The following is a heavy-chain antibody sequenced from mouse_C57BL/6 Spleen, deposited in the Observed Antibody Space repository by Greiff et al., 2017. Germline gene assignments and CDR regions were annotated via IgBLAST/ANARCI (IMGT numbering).Heavy chain of an antibody. J-gene: IGHJ2*01. Sequence: VQLQQPGAELVRPGSSVTLSCTASGYTFTSYWMHWVKQRPIQGLEWIGNIDPSDSETHYNQKFKDKATLTVDKSSSTAYMQLSSLTSEDSAVYYCLIYYDFDYWGQGTTLTVAS. CDR3: LIYYDFDY. CDR2: IDPSDSET. CDR1: GYTFTSYW. V-gene: IGHV1-52*01. D-gene: IGHD2-1*01.